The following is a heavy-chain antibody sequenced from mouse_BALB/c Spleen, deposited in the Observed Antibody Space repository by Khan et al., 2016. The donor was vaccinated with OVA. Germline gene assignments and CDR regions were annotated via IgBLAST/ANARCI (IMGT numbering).Heavy chain of an antibody. V-gene: IGHV5-17*02. CDR2: ISDGSNTI. Sequence: EVELVESGGGLVQTGGSRKLSCAASGFTFSGFGMHWVRQTPEKGLEWVAYISDGSNTIYYADPVKGRFTISRENPKNTLFLQMTSLRSEDTAMYYCARTGYYDCDYWGQGTTLTVSS. CDR1: GFTFSGFG. D-gene: IGHD2-3*01. J-gene: IGHJ2*01. CDR3: ARTGYYDCDY.